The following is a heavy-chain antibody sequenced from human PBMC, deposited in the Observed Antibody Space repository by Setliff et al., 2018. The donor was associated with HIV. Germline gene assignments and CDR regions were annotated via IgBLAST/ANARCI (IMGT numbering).Heavy chain of an antibody. CDR1: GESFSGYQ. Sequence: SETLSLTCAVYGESFSGYQWNWIRQTPGKGLEWIGETNHSGTTNYNPSLKSRVIISLDTSKNQLSLKLKSVTAADTAVYYCARVPLYYYGNLTEYWGQGTLVTVSS. CDR3: ARVPLYYYGNLTEY. CDR2: TNHSGTT. D-gene: IGHD3-22*01. V-gene: IGHV4-34*01. J-gene: IGHJ4*02.